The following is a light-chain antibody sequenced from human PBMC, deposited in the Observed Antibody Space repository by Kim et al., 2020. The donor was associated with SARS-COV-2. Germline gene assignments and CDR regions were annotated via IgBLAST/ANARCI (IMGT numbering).Light chain of an antibody. CDR3: QQSSSAPFT. CDR2: GTS. CDR1: QSISNN. V-gene: IGKV1-39*01. Sequence: ASVGDRVTITCRASQSISNNLNWYQQNPGKAPKLLIYGTSSLQSGVPSRISGSGSGTDFTLTISSLQPEDFATYYCQQSSSAPFTFGPGTKVDIK. J-gene: IGKJ3*01.